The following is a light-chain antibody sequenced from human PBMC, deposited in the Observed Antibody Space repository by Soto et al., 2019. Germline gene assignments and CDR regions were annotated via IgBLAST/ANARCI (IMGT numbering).Light chain of an antibody. CDR2: GVS. CDR1: QSVSSN. J-gene: IGKJ4*01. CDR3: QQYNNWPPLT. Sequence: EIVMTQYPATLSVSPGERATLSCRASQSVSSNLAWYQQKPGQAPRLLIYGVSTRATGIPARFSGSGSGTEFTLTISSLQSEDFAVYYCQQYNNWPPLTFGGGTKVEIK. V-gene: IGKV3-15*01.